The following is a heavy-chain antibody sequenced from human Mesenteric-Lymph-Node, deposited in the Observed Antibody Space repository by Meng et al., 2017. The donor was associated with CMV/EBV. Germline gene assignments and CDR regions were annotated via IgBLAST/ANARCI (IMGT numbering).Heavy chain of an antibody. Sequence: TCAVSGGSISSNSWWSWVRQPPGKGLEWIVEISHSGDTKYNPSLKSRVTISIDKTKNHFSLKLTSLTAADTGVYFCARSPGYWSLDYWGPGSLVTVSS. V-gene: IGHV4-4*01. D-gene: IGHD2-8*02. CDR2: ISHSGDT. J-gene: IGHJ4*02. CDR1: GGSISSNSW. CDR3: ARSPGYWSLDY.